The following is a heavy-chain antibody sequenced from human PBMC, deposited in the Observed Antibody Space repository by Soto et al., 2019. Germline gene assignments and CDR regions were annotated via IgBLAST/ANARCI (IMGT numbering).Heavy chain of an antibody. CDR2: INDSGNI. Sequence: VQLQQWGAGLLKPSETLSLTCAVYGGSFSGYQWTWIRQTPGKGLEWIGEINDSGNINYNPSLKSRVTILVDTAKKQISLKLSSVTDADTAVYYCARGLILWFGELSRRGGYYYYMDVWGKGTSVTVSS. CDR3: ARGLILWFGELSRRGGYYYYMDV. J-gene: IGHJ6*03. D-gene: IGHD3-10*01. CDR1: GGSFSGYQ. V-gene: IGHV4-34*01.